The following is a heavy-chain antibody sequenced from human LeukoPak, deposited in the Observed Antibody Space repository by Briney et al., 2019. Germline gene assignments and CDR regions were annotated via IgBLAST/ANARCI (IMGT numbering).Heavy chain of an antibody. V-gene: IGHV3-49*04. CDR1: GFTFNDYA. CDR2: IRSKAYGGTT. D-gene: IGHD2-21*01. J-gene: IGHJ4*02. CDR3: TRHLFGDLFRSLDY. Sequence: GGTLRLSCTTSGFTFNDYAVTWVRQPPGKGLERVGVIRSKAYGGTTEYAASVKGRFIISRDDSNSIAYLQMNSLKTDDTDIYYCTRHLFGDLFRSLDYWGRGTLVTVSS.